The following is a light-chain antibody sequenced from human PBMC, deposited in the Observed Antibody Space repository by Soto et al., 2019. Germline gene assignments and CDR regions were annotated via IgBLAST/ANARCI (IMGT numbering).Light chain of an antibody. J-gene: IGKJ1*01. Sequence: DIQMTQSPSTLSASVGDRVTITCRASQSINNWLAWYQQKPGKAPKLLIYKASSLESGVPSRFSGSGSGTEFALTISSLQPDDLGTYYCQQYRGTFGQGTKEDIK. CDR1: QSINNW. CDR2: KAS. V-gene: IGKV1-5*03. CDR3: QQYRGT.